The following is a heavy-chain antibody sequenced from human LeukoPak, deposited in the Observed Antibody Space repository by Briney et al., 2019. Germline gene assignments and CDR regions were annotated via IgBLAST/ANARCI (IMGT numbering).Heavy chain of an antibody. J-gene: IGHJ4*02. CDR2: ISWDGGKT. V-gene: IGHV3-43*01. CDR3: AKDIKMTAAGLIDY. D-gene: IGHD6-13*01. Sequence: GGSLRLSCEASGFTFEDYAMHWVRQVPGKGLEWISLISWDGGKTYYADSVKGRFTISRDNSKNSLYLQMKSLRTEDTALYYCAKDIKMTAAGLIDYWGRGTLVTVSS. CDR1: GFTFEDYA.